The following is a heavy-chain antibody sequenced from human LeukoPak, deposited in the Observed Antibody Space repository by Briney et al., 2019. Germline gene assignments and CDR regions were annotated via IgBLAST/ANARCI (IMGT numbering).Heavy chain of an antibody. Sequence: PSETLSLTCAVYGGSFSGYYWSWIRQPPGKGLEWIGEINHSGSTNYNPSLNRQVTISVGPSKNQFSLKLSSVPAADAAVYYCARGRSGYHCSGGSCYSRGYYYYYMDVWGKGTTVTVSS. V-gene: IGHV4-34*01. CDR2: INHSGST. CDR1: GGSFSGYY. CDR3: ARGRSGYHCSGGSCYSRGYYYYYMDV. J-gene: IGHJ6*03. D-gene: IGHD2-15*01.